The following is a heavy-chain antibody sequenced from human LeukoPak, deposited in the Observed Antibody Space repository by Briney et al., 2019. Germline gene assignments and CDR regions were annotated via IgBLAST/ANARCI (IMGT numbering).Heavy chain of an antibody. V-gene: IGHV3-21*01. CDR2: ISSSSSYI. CDR1: GFTLSSYS. D-gene: IGHD3-16*02. CDR3: ARDGIYDYVWGSYPPFDY. Sequence: GGSLRLSCAASGFTLSSYSMNWVRQAPGKGLEWVSSISSSSSYIYYADSVKGRFTISRDNAKNSLYLQMNSLRAEDTAVYYCARDGIYDYVWGSYPPFDYWGQGTLVTVSS. J-gene: IGHJ4*02.